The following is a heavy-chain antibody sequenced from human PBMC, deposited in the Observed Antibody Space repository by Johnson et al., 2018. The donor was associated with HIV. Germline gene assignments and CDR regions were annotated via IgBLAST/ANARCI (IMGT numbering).Heavy chain of an antibody. CDR2: IYSGGST. Sequence: EVLLVESGGGLIQPGGSLRLSCAASGFTVSSNYMSWVRQAPGKGLEWVSLIYSGGSTYYADSVKGRFTISRDNSKNTLYLQMKSLRAEDTAVYYCARVPDYGDDGDAFDIWGQGTMVTVSS. D-gene: IGHD4/OR15-4a*01. J-gene: IGHJ3*02. V-gene: IGHV3-53*01. CDR1: GFTVSSNY. CDR3: ARVPDYGDDGDAFDI.